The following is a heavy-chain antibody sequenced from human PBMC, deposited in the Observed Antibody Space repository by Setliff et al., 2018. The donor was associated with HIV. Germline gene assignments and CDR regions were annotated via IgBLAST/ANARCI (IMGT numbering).Heavy chain of an antibody. CDR2: IHHSGSS. Sequence: SETLSLTCTVSGGSIINHFWSWIRQPPGKGLEWIGYIHHSGSSDYTPSLRGRVTMSVDTSKNQFSLKLTSVTAADTAVYYCAREHDYSNYRRLDSWGQGILVTVSS. CDR1: GGSIINHF. CDR3: AREHDYSNYRRLDS. V-gene: IGHV4-4*08. D-gene: IGHD4-4*01. J-gene: IGHJ4*02.